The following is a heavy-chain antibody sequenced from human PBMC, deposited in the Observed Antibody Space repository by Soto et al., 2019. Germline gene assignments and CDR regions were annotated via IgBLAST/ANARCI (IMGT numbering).Heavy chain of an antibody. D-gene: IGHD1-1*01. V-gene: IGHV4-30-2*06. CDR2: IYHSGST. CDR1: GGSINSGRSS. J-gene: IGHJ5*02. CDR3: VRESTTSGPNWFDT. Sequence: SETLSLTCSVSGGSINSGRSSWNWVRQSPGKGLEWIAYIYHSGSTYYNPSLKSRVTISVDRSENQFSLKLTSVTAADTAVYYCVRESTTSGPNWFDTWGPGILVTVSS.